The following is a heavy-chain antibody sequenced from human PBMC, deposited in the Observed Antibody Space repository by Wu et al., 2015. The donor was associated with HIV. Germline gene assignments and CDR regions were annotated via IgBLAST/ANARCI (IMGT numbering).Heavy chain of an antibody. CDR3: ARDFCSGGFCHYFFDY. D-gene: IGHD2-15*01. CDR1: GNTFSGHY. V-gene: IGHV1-2*02. Sequence: SGAEVKRPGASVKVSCEASGNTFSGHYIHWVRQAPGQGLEWMGWINPNSGGTSYAQKFHDRVTMTRDVSMYTVYMELSTLKSDDSAVYYCARDFCSGGFCHYFFDYWGQGALVTVSS. CDR2: INPNSGGT. J-gene: IGHJ4*02.